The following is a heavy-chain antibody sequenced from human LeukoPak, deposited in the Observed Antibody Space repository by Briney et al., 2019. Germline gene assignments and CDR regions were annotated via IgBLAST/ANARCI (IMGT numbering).Heavy chain of an antibody. Sequence: PGRSLRLSCAASGFTFDDYAMHWVRQAPGKGLEWVSGISWNSGSIGYADSVKGRFTISRDNAKSSLYLQMNSLRAEDTALYYCAKDIGYYDSSGYSNPHGYYYYYGMDVWGQGTTVTVSS. CDR1: GFTFDDYA. CDR3: AKDIGYYDSSGYSNPHGYYYYYGMDV. J-gene: IGHJ6*02. D-gene: IGHD3-22*01. CDR2: ISWNSGSI. V-gene: IGHV3-9*01.